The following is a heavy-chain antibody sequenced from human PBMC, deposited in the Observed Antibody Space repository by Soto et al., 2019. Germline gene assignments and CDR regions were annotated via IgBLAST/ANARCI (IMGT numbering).Heavy chain of an antibody. V-gene: IGHV3-72*01. J-gene: IGHJ4*02. CDR1: GVTFSDHY. D-gene: IGHD2-21*01. CDR3: SILEGA. Sequence: EVQLVESGGGLVQPGGSLTLSCAVSGVTFSDHYMEWVRQAPGKGLEWVASSRNKAKSYSTDFAASVKGRFTISRDESKNSLYLQMNSLKTEDTAVYYCSILEGAWGQGTLVTVSS. CDR2: SRNKAKSYST.